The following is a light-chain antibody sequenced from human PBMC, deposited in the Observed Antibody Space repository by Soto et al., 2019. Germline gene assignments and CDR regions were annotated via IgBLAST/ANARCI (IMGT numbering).Light chain of an antibody. CDR1: SSDGGGYNY. J-gene: IGLJ1*01. CDR3: SSYTSSSTLVV. CDR2: DVS. V-gene: IGLV2-14*01. Sequence: QSALTQPASVSGSPGQSITISCTGTSSDGGGYNYVSWYQQHPGKAPKLMIYDVSNRPSGVSNRFSGSKSGNTASLTISGLQAEDEADYYCSSYTSSSTLVVFGTGTKLTVL.